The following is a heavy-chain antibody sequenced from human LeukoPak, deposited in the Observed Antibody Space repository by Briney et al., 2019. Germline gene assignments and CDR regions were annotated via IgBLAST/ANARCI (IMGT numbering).Heavy chain of an antibody. CDR3: ARAVVGGSPGY. CDR1: GYTFTGYY. Sequence: GASVKVSCKASGYTFTGYYMHWVRQAPGQGLECMGWINPNSGGTNYAQKFQGRVTMTRDTSISTAYMELSSLKSDDTAVYYCARAVVGGSPGYWGQGTLVTVSS. J-gene: IGHJ4*02. V-gene: IGHV1-2*02. D-gene: IGHD1-26*01. CDR2: INPNSGGT.